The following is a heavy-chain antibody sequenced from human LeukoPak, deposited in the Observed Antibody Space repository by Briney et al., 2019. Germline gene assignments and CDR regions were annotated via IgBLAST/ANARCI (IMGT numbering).Heavy chain of an antibody. CDR1: GYTFTGYY. Sequence: ASVKVSCKTSGYTFTGYYMHWVRQAPGQGLEWMGRINPSSGGTNYAQKFQGRVTMTRDTSISTACMELSRLTSDDTAVYYCARGRTTVTNDFQHWGQGTLVTVSS. D-gene: IGHD4-17*01. V-gene: IGHV1-2*06. CDR3: ARGRTTVTNDFQH. CDR2: INPSSGGT. J-gene: IGHJ1*01.